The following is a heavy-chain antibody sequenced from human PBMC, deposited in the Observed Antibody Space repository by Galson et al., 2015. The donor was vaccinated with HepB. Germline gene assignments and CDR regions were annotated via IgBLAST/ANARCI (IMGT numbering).Heavy chain of an antibody. J-gene: IGHJ5*02. CDR2: ISGSGGST. CDR3: ARVLGGWELLRWFDP. D-gene: IGHD1-26*01. Sequence: SLRLSCAASGFTFSSYAMSWVRQAPGKGLEWVSTISGSGGSTYYADSVKGRFTISRDNSKNTLYLQMNSLRAEDTAVYYCARVLGGWELLRWFDPWGQGSLVTVSS. CDR1: GFTFSSYA. V-gene: IGHV3-23*01.